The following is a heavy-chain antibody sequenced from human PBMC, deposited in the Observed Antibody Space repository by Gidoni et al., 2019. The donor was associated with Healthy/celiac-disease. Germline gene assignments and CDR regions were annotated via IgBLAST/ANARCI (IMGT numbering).Heavy chain of an antibody. V-gene: IGHV1-2*02. CDR1: GYTFTGYY. CDR2: INPNSGGT. Sequence: QVQLVQSGAEVKKPGASVKVSCKASGYTFTGYYMHWVRQAPGQGLEWMGWINPNSGGTNYAQKFQGRVTMTRDTSISTAYMELSRLRSDDTAVYYCATDGVVTHSGSHTFDYWGQGTLVTVSS. J-gene: IGHJ4*02. CDR3: ATDGVVTHSGSHTFDY. D-gene: IGHD5-12*01.